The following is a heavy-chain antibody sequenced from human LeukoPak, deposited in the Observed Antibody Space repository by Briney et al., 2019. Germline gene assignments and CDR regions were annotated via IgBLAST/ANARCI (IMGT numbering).Heavy chain of an antibody. J-gene: IGHJ3*02. CDR2: IYHSGST. Sequence: SETLSLTCAVSGGSISSGGYSWSWIRQPPGKGLEWIGYIYHSGSTYYNPSLKSRVTMSVDTSKNQFSLKLSSVTAADTAVYYCAREGHTAMALDAFDIWGQGTMVTVSS. V-gene: IGHV4-30-2*01. CDR3: AREGHTAMALDAFDI. CDR1: GGSISSGGYS. D-gene: IGHD5-18*01.